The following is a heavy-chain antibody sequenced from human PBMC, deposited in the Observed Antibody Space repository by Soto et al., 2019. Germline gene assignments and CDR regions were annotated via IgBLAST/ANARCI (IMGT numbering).Heavy chain of an antibody. CDR2: IYHSGST. CDR3: ARAVSVCGGINWFDP. CDR1: GGSISSGGYS. D-gene: IGHD3-16*01. Sequence: PSETLSLTCAVSGGSISSGGYSWSWIRQPPGKGLEWIGYIYHSGSTYYNPSLKSRVTISVDRSKNQFSLKLSSVTAADTAVYYCARAVSVCGGINWFDPWGQGTLVTVSS. V-gene: IGHV4-30-2*01. J-gene: IGHJ5*02.